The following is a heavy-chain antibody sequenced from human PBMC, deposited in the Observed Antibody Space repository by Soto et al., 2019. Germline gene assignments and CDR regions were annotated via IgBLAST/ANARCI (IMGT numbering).Heavy chain of an antibody. CDR1: GASISSYY. J-gene: IGHJ5*02. CDR2: IYHSGNT. CDR3: ARHLGYDSSDYYRSWFDP. D-gene: IGHD3-22*01. Sequence: SDTLSLTCTVSGASISSYYWSWIRQPPGKGLEWIGYIYHSGNTHYNPSLKRRVTISLHTSKNQFSLNLSSVTAADTAVYYCARHLGYDSSDYYRSWFDPWGQGTLVTVS. V-gene: IGHV4-59*08.